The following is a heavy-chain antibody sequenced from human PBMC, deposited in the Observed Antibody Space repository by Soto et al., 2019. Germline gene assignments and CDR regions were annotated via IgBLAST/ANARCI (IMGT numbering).Heavy chain of an antibody. D-gene: IGHD1-26*01. V-gene: IGHV1-3*01. CDR1: GYTFSSYN. J-gene: IGHJ4*02. Sequence: GASVKVSCKASGYTFSSYNIHWVRQAPGQGLEWMGWINAGNGNTKYSQMFQGRVTITRDTSASIAYMELSSLRSQDTAVYYCARGGYRGSLSYWGQGTLVTVSS. CDR3: ARGGYRGSLSY. CDR2: INAGNGNT.